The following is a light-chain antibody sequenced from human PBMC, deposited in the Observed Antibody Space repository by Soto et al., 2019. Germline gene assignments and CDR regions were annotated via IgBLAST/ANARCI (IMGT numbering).Light chain of an antibody. CDR1: NFVVDDRH. V-gene: IGLV2-8*01. Sequence: QSALTQLPSASGPPGQSVTISCSGINFVVDDRHISWYQHRPGQAPKLMIYAVNQRPSGVPDRFSGSRSGNTASLIVSGLQTEDEGAYYCSSYAGPNSVVFGGGTKLTVL. CDR3: SSYAGPNSVV. J-gene: IGLJ2*01. CDR2: AVN.